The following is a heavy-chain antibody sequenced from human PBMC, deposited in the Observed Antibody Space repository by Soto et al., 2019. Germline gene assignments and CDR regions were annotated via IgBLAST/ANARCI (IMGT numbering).Heavy chain of an antibody. V-gene: IGHV4-34*01. J-gene: IGHJ5*02. CDR1: GGSFSGYY. CDR2: INHSGST. Sequence: QVQLQQWGAGLLKPSETLSLTCAVYGGSFSGYYWSWIRQPPGKGLEWIGEINHSGSTNYNPSLKRRVTISVDTSKYQFSLQLSSVTAADTSVYYCARVAANIVVVVAAPPNWFDPWGQGTLVTVSS. D-gene: IGHD2-15*01. CDR3: ARVAANIVVVVAAPPNWFDP.